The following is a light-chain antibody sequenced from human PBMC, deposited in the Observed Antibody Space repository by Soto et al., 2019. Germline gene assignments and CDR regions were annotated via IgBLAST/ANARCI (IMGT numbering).Light chain of an antibody. Sequence: DIQMTQSPSTLSASVGDRVTITCRASQNINTYLAWYQQKPGEAPKVLIYGASTLETGVPSRFSGSGSGTEFTITISSLHPDDSATYYCQQYDSLWTFGQGTKVEI. CDR2: GAS. J-gene: IGKJ1*01. V-gene: IGKV1-5*01. CDR1: QNINTY. CDR3: QQYDSLWT.